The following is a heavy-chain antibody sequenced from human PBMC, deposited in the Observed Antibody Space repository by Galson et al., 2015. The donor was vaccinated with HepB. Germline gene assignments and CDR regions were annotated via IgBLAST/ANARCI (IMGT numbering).Heavy chain of an antibody. V-gene: IGHV1-3*01. CDR1: GYTFTSYD. D-gene: IGHD3-22*01. J-gene: IGHJ3*02. CDR2: INAGNGNT. CDR3: ARDRDKYYYDSSGYAFDI. Sequence: SVKVSCKASGYTFTSYDINWVRQTPGQRLEWMGWINAGNGNTKYSQKFQGRVTITRDTSASTAYMELSSLRSEDTAVYYCARDRDKYYYDSSGYAFDIWGQGTMVTVSS.